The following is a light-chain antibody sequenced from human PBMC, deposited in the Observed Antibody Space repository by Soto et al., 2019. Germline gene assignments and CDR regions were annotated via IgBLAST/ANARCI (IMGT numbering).Light chain of an antibody. CDR1: QSVSSTY. J-gene: IGKJ1*01. CDR2: GAS. Sequence: EIVLTQSPGTLSLSPGERATLFCRASQSVSSTYLAWYQQEPGQAPRLLIYGASSRATGIPDRFSGSRSGTDFTLTISRLEPEDFAVYYCQQYESSPWTFGKGTKVEIK. CDR3: QQYESSPWT. V-gene: IGKV3-20*01.